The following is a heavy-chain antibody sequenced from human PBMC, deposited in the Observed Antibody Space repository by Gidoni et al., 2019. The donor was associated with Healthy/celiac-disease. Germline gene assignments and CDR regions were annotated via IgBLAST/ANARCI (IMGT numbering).Heavy chain of an antibody. Sequence: QVQLQESGPGLVKPSETLSLTCTVSGGSISSYYWSWILQPPGKGLEWIGYIYYSGSTKYNPTLKSRFTISVDTSKNQFSLKLSSVTAADTAVYYCARGKTDDYWYFDLWGRGTLVTVSS. J-gene: IGHJ2*01. CDR2: IYYSGST. V-gene: IGHV4-59*01. CDR1: GGSISSYY. CDR3: ARGKTDDYWYFDL.